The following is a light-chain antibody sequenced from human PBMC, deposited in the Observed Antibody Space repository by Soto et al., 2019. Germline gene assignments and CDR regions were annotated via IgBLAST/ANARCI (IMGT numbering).Light chain of an antibody. Sequence: QSALTQPRSVSGSPGQSVTISCTGTSSDVGGYNYVSWYQQHPGKAPKLMIYDVSKRPSGVPDRFSGSKSGNTASLTISGLQAEDEADYYCGSYTGSYTSVFGGGTQLTVL. V-gene: IGLV2-11*01. CDR2: DVS. CDR1: SSDVGGYNY. CDR3: GSYTGSYTSV. J-gene: IGLJ3*02.